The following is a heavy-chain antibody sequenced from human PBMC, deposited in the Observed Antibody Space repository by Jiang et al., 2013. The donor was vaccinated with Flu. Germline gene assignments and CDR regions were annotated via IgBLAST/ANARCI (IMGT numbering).Heavy chain of an antibody. CDR1: GGSISSHY. D-gene: IGHD2-8*02. Sequence: PGLVKPSETLSLTCTVSGGSISSHYWSWIRQPPGKGLEWIGYIYYSGSTNYNPSLKSRVTISVDTSRNQFSLKLSSVTAADTAVYYCARVLIIGGNTGRVDWFDPWGQGTLVTVSS. CDR2: IYYSGST. CDR3: ARVLIIGGNTGRVDWFDP. V-gene: IGHV4-59*11. J-gene: IGHJ5*02.